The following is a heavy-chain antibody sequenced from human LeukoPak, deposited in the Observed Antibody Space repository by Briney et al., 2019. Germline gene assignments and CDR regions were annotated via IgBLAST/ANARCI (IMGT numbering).Heavy chain of an antibody. V-gene: IGHV4-39*07. Sequence: SSETLSLSCTVFGGSISSSSYYWGWIRQPPGKGLEWIGSIYYSGSTYYNPSLKSRVTISVDTSKNQFSLKLSSVTAADTAVYYCARDPWRELQHDAFDIWGQGTMVTVSS. CDR1: GGSISSSSYY. D-gene: IGHD1-26*01. CDR3: ARDPWRELQHDAFDI. CDR2: IYYSGST. J-gene: IGHJ3*02.